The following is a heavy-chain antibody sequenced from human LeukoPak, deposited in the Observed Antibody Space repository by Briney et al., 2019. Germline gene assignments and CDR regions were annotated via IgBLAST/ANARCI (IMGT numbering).Heavy chain of an antibody. CDR1: GFTFSGYG. V-gene: IGHV3-30*03. Sequence: PGGSLRLSCAASGFTFSGYGMHWVRQAPGKGLEWVAVISSDGSNEYYADSVKGRFTISRDNSKNTVYVQMNSLRAEDTAVYYCAFCGGDCYTFVDYWGQGTPVTVSS. J-gene: IGHJ4*02. CDR3: AFCGGDCYTFVDY. D-gene: IGHD2-21*02. CDR2: ISSDGSNE.